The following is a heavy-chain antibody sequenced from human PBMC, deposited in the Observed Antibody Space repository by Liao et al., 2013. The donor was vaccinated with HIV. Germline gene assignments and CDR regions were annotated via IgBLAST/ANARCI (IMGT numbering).Heavy chain of an antibody. Sequence: QVQLQQWGAGLLKPSETLSLTCAVYGGSFSSYYWSWIRQSRGKGLEWIGRSYTRGSYTSGSTISVDTSKNQFSLKLSSVTAADTALYYCARHGGVTGDRFNAFDIWGQGTMVTVSS. CDR2: SYTRGSY. D-gene: IGHD7-27*01. CDR1: GGSFSSYY. J-gene: IGHJ3*02. CDR3: ARHGGVTGDRFNAFDI. V-gene: IGHV4-59*10.